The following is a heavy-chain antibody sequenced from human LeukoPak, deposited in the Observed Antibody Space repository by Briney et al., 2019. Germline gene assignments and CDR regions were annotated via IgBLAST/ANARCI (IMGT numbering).Heavy chain of an antibody. Sequence: GESLKISCKGSGYSFTSYWIGWVRQMPGKGLEWMGIIYPGDSDTRYSPSFQGQVTISADKSISTAYLQWSSLKASGTAMYYCARHHSRWLSYSRVDYWGQGTLVTVSS. V-gene: IGHV5-51*01. D-gene: IGHD3-22*01. J-gene: IGHJ4*02. CDR2: IYPGDSDT. CDR3: ARHHSRWLSYSRVDY. CDR1: GYSFTSYW.